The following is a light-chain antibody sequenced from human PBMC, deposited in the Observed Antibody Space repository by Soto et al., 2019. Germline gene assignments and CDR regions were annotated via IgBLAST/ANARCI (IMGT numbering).Light chain of an antibody. J-gene: IGLJ1*01. Sequence: QSALAQPTSVSGSPGQSITISCSDVGTYGVVSWYQQHPGKVPKLMIYDGTQRPSAVSDRFSGSKSANTASLTISGLQAEDEADYYCSLDAGPNTYDFGTGTKVTVL. CDR2: DGT. CDR3: SLDAGPNTYD. V-gene: IGLV2-23*01. CDR1: DVGTYGV.